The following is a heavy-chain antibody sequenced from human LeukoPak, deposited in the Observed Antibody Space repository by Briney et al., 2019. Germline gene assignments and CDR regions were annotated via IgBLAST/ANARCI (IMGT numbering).Heavy chain of an antibody. D-gene: IGHD3-3*01. CDR1: GFTFSSYG. CDR2: IRYDGSNK. V-gene: IGHV3-30*02. Sequence: PGGSLRLSCAASGFTFSSYGMHWVRQAPGKGLEWVAFIRYDGSNKYYADSVKGRFTISRDNSKNTLYLQMNSLRAEDTAVYYCATLRYYDFWSGYSEASDYWGQGTLVTVSS. CDR3: ATLRYYDFWSGYSEASDY. J-gene: IGHJ4*02.